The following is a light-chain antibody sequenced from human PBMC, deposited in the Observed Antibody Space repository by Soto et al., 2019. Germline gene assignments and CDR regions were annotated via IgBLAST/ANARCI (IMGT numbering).Light chain of an antibody. J-gene: IGKJ2*01. Sequence: EIVLTQSPGTLSLSPGERATLSCRASQTVSSSYESWYQQKPDQAPRLLLYGASRRATGIPDRFSCSGSGADFTLTISRLEPEALEVYYYQQHSSSPHLYTFGPGTKLEIK. CDR1: QTVSSSY. CDR2: GAS. V-gene: IGKV3-20*01. CDR3: QQHSSSPHLYT.